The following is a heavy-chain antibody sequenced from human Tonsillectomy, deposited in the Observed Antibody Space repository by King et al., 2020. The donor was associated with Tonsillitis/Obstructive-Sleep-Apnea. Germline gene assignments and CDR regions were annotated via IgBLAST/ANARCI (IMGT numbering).Heavy chain of an antibody. J-gene: IGHJ6*03. V-gene: IGHV2-5*02. CDR2: SYLVDDK. Sequence: ITLKESGPTLVKPTQTLTLTCTFSGCSLSTSGVGVGWIRQPPGKPLEVLALSYLVDDKRYSPSLQCRLTITKHTSKNQVVLTMTNMDPVDTATYYCAHSGRYCSGTSCYYSYYYMDVWGKGTTVTVSS. D-gene: IGHD2-2*01. CDR3: AHSGRYCSGTSCYYSYYYMDV. CDR1: GCSLSTSGVG.